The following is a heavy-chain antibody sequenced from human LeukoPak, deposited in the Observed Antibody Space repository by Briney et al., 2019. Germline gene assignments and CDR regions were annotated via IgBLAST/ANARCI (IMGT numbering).Heavy chain of an antibody. J-gene: IGHJ4*02. CDR1: GGSISFYY. CDR2: IYYSGST. Sequence: SEALSLTFTVSGGSISFYYWSWIRPPPGKGLEWIGYIYYSGSTNYNPSLKSRVTISVDTSKNQFSLELSSLTAADTAIYYCARGGSSYDYYFDYWGQGTLVTVSS. D-gene: IGHD6-13*01. CDR3: ARGGSSYDYYFDY. V-gene: IGHV4-59*01.